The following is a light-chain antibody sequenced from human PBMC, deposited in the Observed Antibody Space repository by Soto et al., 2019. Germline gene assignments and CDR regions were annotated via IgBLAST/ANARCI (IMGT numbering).Light chain of an antibody. CDR3: QQSSSSPIT. J-gene: IGKJ5*01. CDR1: QSVRSSY. CDR2: VAS. V-gene: IGKV3-20*01. Sequence: EIVLTQSPGTLSLSPGERATLSCRASQSVRSSYLAWYQQKPGQAPRLLIYVASSRATGIPDRFSGSGSGTDFTLTISRLEPEDFAVYYCQQSSSSPITFGQGTRLEIK.